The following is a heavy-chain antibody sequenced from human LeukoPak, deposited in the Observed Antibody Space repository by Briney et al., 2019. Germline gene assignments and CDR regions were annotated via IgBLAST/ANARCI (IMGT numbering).Heavy chain of an antibody. V-gene: IGHV3-74*01. Sequence: TGGSLRLSCAASGYTFRSYWMHWVRQGPGKGLVWVSRINIDGSDTSYAASVKGRFTISRDNAKNTLYLQMNSLRAEDTAVYYCARDRSNNLNYVDYWGQGTLVTVSS. CDR2: INIDGSDT. CDR1: GYTFRSYW. D-gene: IGHD1-20*01. CDR3: ARDRSNNLNYVDY. J-gene: IGHJ4*02.